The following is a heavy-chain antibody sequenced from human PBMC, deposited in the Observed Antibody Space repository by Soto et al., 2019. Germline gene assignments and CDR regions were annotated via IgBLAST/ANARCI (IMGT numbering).Heavy chain of an antibody. D-gene: IGHD6-13*01. Sequence: EVQLLESGGGLVQPGGSLRLSCAASGFTFSSFAMTWVRQAPGEGLEWVSSISSSGETTYYSDSVKGRFTISRDISKNIVYLQMTSLRAEDTAVYFCVQDWTGNSCPCMVGWGQGNTVTVSS. CDR2: ISSSGETT. CDR1: GFTFSSFA. V-gene: IGHV3-23*01. CDR3: VQDWTGNSCPCMVG. J-gene: IGHJ6*02.